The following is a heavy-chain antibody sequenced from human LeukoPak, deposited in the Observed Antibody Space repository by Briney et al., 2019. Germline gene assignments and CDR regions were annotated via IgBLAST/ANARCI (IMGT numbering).Heavy chain of an antibody. V-gene: IGHV4-39*01. CDR2: MFHSGNS. CDR1: GGSISSSIYY. J-gene: IGHJ6*02. Sequence: SETLSLTCTVSGGSISSSIYYWGWSRQPPGKGLELIGSMFHSGNSYYNPSLKSRVTISVDTSKNQLSLKLSSVTAADTAVYYCARLYNYYGMDVWGQGTTVTVSS. CDR3: ARLYNYYGMDV.